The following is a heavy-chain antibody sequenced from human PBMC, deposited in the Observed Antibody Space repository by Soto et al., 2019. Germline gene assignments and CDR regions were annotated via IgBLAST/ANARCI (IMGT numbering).Heavy chain of an antibody. J-gene: IGHJ5*02. V-gene: IGHV3-48*01. Sequence: EVQLVESGGGLVQPGGSLRLSCAASGFTFSSYSMNWVRQAPGKGLEWVSYISSSSSTIYYADSVKGRFTISRDNAKNSLYLQMNSLSAEDPAVYYCARHPERIAEIGWFDPWGQGTLVTVSS. CDR1: GFTFSSYS. D-gene: IGHD6-13*01. CDR3: ARHPERIAEIGWFDP. CDR2: ISSSSSTI.